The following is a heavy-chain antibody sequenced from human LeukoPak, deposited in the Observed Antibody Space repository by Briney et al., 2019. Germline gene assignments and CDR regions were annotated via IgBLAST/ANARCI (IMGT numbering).Heavy chain of an antibody. Sequence: VASVKVSCKASGYTFNSFGISWVRQAPGQGLEWMGWISAYNGNTNFPEKLQGRLTMTIDTSTSTAYVELRSLRSDDTAIYYCARDTVMMVGSYYYGKDVWGQGTTVTVSS. V-gene: IGHV1-18*01. J-gene: IGHJ6*02. CDR3: ARDTVMMVGSYYYGKDV. CDR2: ISAYNGNT. D-gene: IGHD2-15*01. CDR1: GYTFNSFG.